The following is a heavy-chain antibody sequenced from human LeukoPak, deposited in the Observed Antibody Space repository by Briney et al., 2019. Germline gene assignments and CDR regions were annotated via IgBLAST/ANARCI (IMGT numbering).Heavy chain of an antibody. J-gene: IGHJ5*02. CDR1: GGSISSSSYY. CDR3: ARDRHRSWFDP. CDR2: IYYSGST. V-gene: IGHV4-39*07. Sequence: PSETLSLTCTVSGGSISSSSYYWGWIRRPPGKGLEWIGSIYYSGSTYYNPSLKSRVTISVDTSKNQFSLKLSSVTAADTAVYYRARDRHRSWFDPWGQGTLVTVSS. D-gene: IGHD6-6*01.